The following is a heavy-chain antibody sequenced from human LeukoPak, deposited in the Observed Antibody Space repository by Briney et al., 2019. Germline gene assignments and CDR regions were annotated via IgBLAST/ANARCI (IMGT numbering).Heavy chain of an antibody. CDR3: ARGSTSCYYFDY. V-gene: IGHV3-48*03. J-gene: IGHJ4*02. D-gene: IGHD2-2*01. Sequence: PGGSLRLSCAASGFTFSNYEMNWVRQAPGKGLEWVSYISISGSIIYYADSVKGRFTISRDNAKNSLYLQMNSLRAEDTGIYYCARGSTSCYYFDYWGRGSLVTVSS. CDR2: ISISGSII. CDR1: GFTFSNYE.